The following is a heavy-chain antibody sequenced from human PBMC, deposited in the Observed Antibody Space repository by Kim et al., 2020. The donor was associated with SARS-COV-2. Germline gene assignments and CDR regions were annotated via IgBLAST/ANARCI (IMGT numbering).Heavy chain of an antibody. CDR1: GYTLTELS. CDR2: FDPEDGET. V-gene: IGHV1-24*01. CDR3: ATSIAAAGTPGDYYYYYGVDV. D-gene: IGHD6-13*01. Sequence: ASVKVSCKVSGYTLTELSMHWVRQAPGKGLEWMGGFDPEDGETIYAQKFQGRVTMTEDTSTDTAYMELSSLRSEDTAVYYCATSIAAAGTPGDYYYYYGVDVWGQGTTVTVSS. J-gene: IGHJ6*02.